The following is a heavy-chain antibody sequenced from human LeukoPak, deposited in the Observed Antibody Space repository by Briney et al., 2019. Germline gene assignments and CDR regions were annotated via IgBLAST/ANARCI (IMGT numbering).Heavy chain of an antibody. V-gene: IGHV3-30*02. J-gene: IGHJ4*02. CDR3: AIPDSSGSGSSFDY. CDR2: IRFYVSFK. CDR1: GFTFITYA. D-gene: IGHD3-10*01. Sequence: GGSLRLSCTASGFTFITYAMHWVRQAPGKGLEGVAFIRFYVSFKYYADSFTGRFSISRDNSKNILYLQLNSLRAEDTALYYCAIPDSSGSGSSFDYWGQGTLVTVSS.